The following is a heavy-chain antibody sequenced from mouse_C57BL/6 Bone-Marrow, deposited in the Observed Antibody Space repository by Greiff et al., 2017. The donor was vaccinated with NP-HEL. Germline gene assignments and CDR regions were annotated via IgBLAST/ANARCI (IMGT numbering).Heavy chain of an antibody. CDR2: ISDGGSYT. Sequence: EVNVVESGGGLVKPGGSLKLSCAASGFTFSSYAMSWVRQTPEKRLEWVATISDGGSYTYYPDNVKGRFTISRDNAKNNLYLQMSHLKSEDTAMYYCARPHYSNCAMDYWGQGTSVTVSS. CDR1: GFTFSSYA. CDR3: ARPHYSNCAMDY. V-gene: IGHV5-4*03. D-gene: IGHD2-5*01. J-gene: IGHJ4*01.